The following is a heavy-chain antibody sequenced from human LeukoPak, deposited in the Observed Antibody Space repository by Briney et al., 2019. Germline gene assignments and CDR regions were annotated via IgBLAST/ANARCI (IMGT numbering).Heavy chain of an antibody. CDR1: GFTVSSNY. CDR3: AREDRGYCRSTSCYNHPGHYYGMDV. V-gene: IGHV3-53*04. D-gene: IGHD2-2*02. J-gene: IGHJ6*02. CDR2: IYSGGST. Sequence: PGGSLRLSCAASGFTVSSNYMSWVRQAPGKGLEWVSVIYSGGSTYYADSVKGRFTISRHNSKNTLYLQMNSLRAEDTAVYYCAREDRGYCRSTSCYNHPGHYYGMDVWGQGTTVTVSS.